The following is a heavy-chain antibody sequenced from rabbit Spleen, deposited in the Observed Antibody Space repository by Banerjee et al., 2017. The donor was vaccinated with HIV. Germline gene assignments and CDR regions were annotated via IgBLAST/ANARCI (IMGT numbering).Heavy chain of an antibody. CDR1: GFSFSSNYY. J-gene: IGHJ6*01. D-gene: IGHD8-1*01. CDR3: ARDTGSSFSSYGMDL. Sequence: EQLEESGGGLVQPEGSLTLTCTASGFSFSSNYYMCWVRQAPGKGLEWIACIYTGSSGSTYYASWATGRFTCSKTSSTTVTLQITSLTAADTATYFCARDTGSSFSSYGMDLWGQGTLVTVS. CDR2: IYTGSSGST. V-gene: IGHV1S45*01.